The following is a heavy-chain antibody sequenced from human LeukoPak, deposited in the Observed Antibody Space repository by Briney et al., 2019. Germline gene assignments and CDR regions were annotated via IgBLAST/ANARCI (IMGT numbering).Heavy chain of an antibody. CDR1: GFTFSSYA. CDR3: AKVSAWAMVGATYFDY. CDR2: ISGSGGST. D-gene: IGHD1-26*01. V-gene: IGHV3-23*01. J-gene: IGHJ4*02. Sequence: GGSLRLSCAASGFTFSSYAMSWVRQAPGKGLEWVSAISGSGGSTYYADSVKGRFTISRDNSKNTLYLQMDSLRAEDTAVYYCAKVSAWAMVGATYFDYWGQGTLVTVSS.